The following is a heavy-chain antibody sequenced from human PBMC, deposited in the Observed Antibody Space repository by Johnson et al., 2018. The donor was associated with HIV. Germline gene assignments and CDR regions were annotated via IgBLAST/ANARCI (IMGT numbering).Heavy chain of an antibody. Sequence: VQLVESGGGVVQPGRSLRLSCAASGLTFSDAWMSWVRQAPGKGLEWVGRIKSKSDGGTSDYAAPVKARFTISRDDSKNTLYLQMNSLKTEDTAVYYCTTDPIAAAGPDAFDIWGQGTVVTVSS. J-gene: IGHJ3*02. CDR2: IKSKSDGGTS. CDR3: TTDPIAAAGPDAFDI. V-gene: IGHV3-15*01. D-gene: IGHD6-13*01. CDR1: GLTFSDAW.